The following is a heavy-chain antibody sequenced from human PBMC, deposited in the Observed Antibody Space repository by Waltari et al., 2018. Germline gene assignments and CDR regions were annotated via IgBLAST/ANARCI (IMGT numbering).Heavy chain of an antibody. CDR1: GGPIDGEIYF. J-gene: IGHJ3*02. CDR2: ISYSGNT. CDR3: AREVITVADSDAFDI. V-gene: IGHV4-30-4*01. Sequence: QLQLKESGPGLVKPSQTLSLTCTVPGGPIDGEIYFGSWVRQPPGKGLEWIGYISYSGNTYYSPSLKSRATISIDTSKNQFSLKLNSVTAADTAIYFCAREVITVADSDAFDIWGQGTVVTVSS. D-gene: IGHD6-19*01.